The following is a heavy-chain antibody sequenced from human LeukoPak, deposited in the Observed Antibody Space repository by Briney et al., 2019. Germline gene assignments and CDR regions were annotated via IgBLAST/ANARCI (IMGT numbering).Heavy chain of an antibody. CDR1: GFTFNKYA. D-gene: IGHD3-10*01. CDR3: ARDGETGQFDY. J-gene: IGHJ4*02. Sequence: GGSLRLSCAASGFTFNKYAMHWVRQAPGKGLEWLAVISYDGRDKFYRESVKGRFTISRDNSKNTLYLQMNSLRTEDMAVYYCARDGETGQFDYWGQGTLVTVSS. CDR2: ISYDGRDK. V-gene: IGHV3-30-3*01.